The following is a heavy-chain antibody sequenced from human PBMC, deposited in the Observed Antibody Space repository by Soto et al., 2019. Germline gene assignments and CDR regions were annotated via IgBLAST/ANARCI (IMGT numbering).Heavy chain of an antibody. J-gene: IGHJ5*02. D-gene: IGHD5-12*01. Sequence: QVQLVQSGAEVKKPGSSVKVSCKASGGTFSSYTISWVRQAPGQGLEWMGRIIPIVGIANYAQKFQGRVTITADKSTSTAYMELSSLSSEDTAVYYCARDLARRFDPWGQGTLVTVSS. CDR1: GGTFSSYT. CDR3: ARDLARRFDP. V-gene: IGHV1-69*08. CDR2: IIPIVGIA.